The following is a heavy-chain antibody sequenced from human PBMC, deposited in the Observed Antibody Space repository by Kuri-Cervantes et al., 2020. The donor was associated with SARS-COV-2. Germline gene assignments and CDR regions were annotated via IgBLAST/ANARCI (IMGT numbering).Heavy chain of an antibody. CDR1: GFTFSSYA. D-gene: IGHD6-6*01. J-gene: IGHJ4*02. CDR3: AGDRGSSGAGLGDY. V-gene: IGHV3-30-3*01. CDR2: ISYDGSNK. Sequence: GESLKISCAASGFTFSSYAMHWVRQAPGKGLEWVAVISYDGSNKYYADSVKGRFTVSRDNSKSTLYLQMNSLRAEDTAVYHCAGDRGSSGAGLGDYWGQGTRVT.